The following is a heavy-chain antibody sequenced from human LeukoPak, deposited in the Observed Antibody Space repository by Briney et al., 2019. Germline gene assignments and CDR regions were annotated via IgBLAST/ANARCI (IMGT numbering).Heavy chain of an antibody. CDR2: IIPIFGTA. D-gene: IGHD5-18*01. J-gene: IGHJ4*02. V-gene: IGHV1-69*13. CDR3: ARGYSYGYEFPSGY. Sequence: ASVKVSCKASGGTFISSVISWVRQAPGQGLEWMGGIIPIFGTANYARKFQGRVTITADESTSTAYMELSSLRSEDTAVYYCARGYSYGYEFPSGYWGQGTLVTVSS. CDR1: GGTFISSV.